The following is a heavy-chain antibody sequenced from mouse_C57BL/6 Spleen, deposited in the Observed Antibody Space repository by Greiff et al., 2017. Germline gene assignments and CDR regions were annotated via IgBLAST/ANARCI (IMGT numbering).Heavy chain of an antibody. D-gene: IGHD1-1*01. CDR3: ARGYYGSFAY. CDR1: GYAFSSSW. CDR2: IYPGDGDT. V-gene: IGHV1-82*01. Sequence: VQLQQSGPELVKPGASVKISCKASGYAFSSSWMNWVKQRPGKGLEWIGRIYPGDGDTNYNGKFKGKATLTADKSSSTAYMQLSSLTSEDSAVYFCARGYYGSFAYWGQGTTLTVSS. J-gene: IGHJ2*01.